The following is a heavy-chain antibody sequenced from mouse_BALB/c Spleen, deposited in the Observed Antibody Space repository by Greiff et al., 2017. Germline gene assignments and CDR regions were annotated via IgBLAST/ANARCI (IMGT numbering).Heavy chain of an antibody. D-gene: IGHD2-4*01. V-gene: IGHV5-6-5*01. CDR1: GFTFSSYA. J-gene: IGHJ3*01. Sequence: EVKVVESGGGLVKPGGSLKLSCAASGFTFSSYAMSWVRQTPEKRLEWVASISSGGSTYYPDSVKGRFTISRDNASNILYLQMSSLRSEDTAMYYCAREDGITIAYWGQGTLVTVSA. CDR2: ISSGGST. CDR3: AREDGITIAY.